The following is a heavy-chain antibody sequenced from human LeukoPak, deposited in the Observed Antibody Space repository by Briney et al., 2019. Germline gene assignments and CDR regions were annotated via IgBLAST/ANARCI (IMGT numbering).Heavy chain of an antibody. V-gene: IGHV1-8*01. J-gene: IGHJ3*02. D-gene: IGHD6-13*01. CDR3: ARGGERQLDDAFDI. CDR2: MNPNSGNT. Sequence: ASVKVSCKASGYTFTSCDINWVRQATGQGLEWMGWMNPNSGNTGYAQKFQGRVTMTRNTSISTAYMELSSLRSEDTAVYYCARGGERQLDDAFDIWGQGTMVTVSS. CDR1: GYTFTSCD.